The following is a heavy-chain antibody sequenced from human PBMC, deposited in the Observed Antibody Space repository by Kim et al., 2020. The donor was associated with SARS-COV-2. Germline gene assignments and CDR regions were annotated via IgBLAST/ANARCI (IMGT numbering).Heavy chain of an antibody. CDR1: GDSISRNTYY. CDR3: ARRSPMEYFDY. Sequence: SETLSLTCTVSGDSISRNTYYWGWIRQPPGKGLEWIGSVYYSGSPYYNPSLKSRVTISVDTSKKQFSLKLSSVTAADSAVYYCARRSPMEYFDYWGQGT. D-gene: IGHD1-1*01. CDR2: VYYSGSP. V-gene: IGHV4-39*01. J-gene: IGHJ4*02.